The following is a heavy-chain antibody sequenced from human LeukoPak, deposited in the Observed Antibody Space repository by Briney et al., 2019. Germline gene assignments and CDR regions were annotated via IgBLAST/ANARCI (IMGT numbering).Heavy chain of an antibody. CDR2: ISANGVDT. D-gene: IGHD2-8*02. CDR3: AKDVWWSVS. Sequence: GGSLRLSCVASGFTFSNHAMNWVRQAPGKGLEWVSAISANGVDTFYAPSVKGRFTISRDNSKNTLYLQINSLRAEDTAIYYCAKDVWWSVSWGQGTLVTVSS. J-gene: IGHJ5*02. CDR1: GFTFSNHA. V-gene: IGHV3-23*01.